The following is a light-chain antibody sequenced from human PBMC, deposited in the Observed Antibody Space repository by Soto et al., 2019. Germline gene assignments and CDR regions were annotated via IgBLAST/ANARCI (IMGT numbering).Light chain of an antibody. V-gene: IGKV1-5*03. CDR2: RAS. Sequence: IQVTQSPPTLSASVGGRVTITCRASQNINTYLAWYQQKPGRAPRLLIYRASSLEDGLPSRFGHRLSGTEFIFTISSLQPDDSATYYCQQHSSDSTFGQGTKVEIK. CDR3: QQHSSDST. CDR1: QNINTY. J-gene: IGKJ1*01.